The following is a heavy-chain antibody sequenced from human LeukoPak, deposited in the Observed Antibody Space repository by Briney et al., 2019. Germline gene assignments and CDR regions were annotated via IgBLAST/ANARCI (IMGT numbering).Heavy chain of an antibody. CDR2: VSAYNGAT. CDR3: AKNRGGVAAASDY. D-gene: IGHD6-13*01. V-gene: IGHV1-18*01. CDR1: GYTFTGYA. Sequence: ASVKVSCKASGYTFTGYAISWVRQAPGQGLEWMGWVSAYNGATNYAQNFQDRVTMTTDTPTTTAYMELRSLRSDDTATYYCAKNRGGVAAASDYWGQGTVVTVSS. J-gene: IGHJ4*02.